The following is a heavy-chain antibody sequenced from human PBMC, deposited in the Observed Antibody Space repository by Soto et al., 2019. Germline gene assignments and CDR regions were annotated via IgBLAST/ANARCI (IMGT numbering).Heavy chain of an antibody. D-gene: IGHD3-10*01. V-gene: IGHV4-31*03. Sequence: SETLSLTCTVSGGSISSGGYYWSWIRQHPGKGLEWIGYIYYSGSTYYNPSLKSRVTISVDTSKNQFSLKLSSVTAADAAVYYCARGVTMVRGVIHTPYFDYWGQGTLVTVSS. CDR3: ARGVTMVRGVIHTPYFDY. J-gene: IGHJ4*02. CDR2: IYYSGST. CDR1: GGSISSGGYY.